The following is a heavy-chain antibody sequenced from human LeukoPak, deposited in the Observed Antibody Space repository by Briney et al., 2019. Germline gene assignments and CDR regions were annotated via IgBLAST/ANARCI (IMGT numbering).Heavy chain of an antibody. CDR1: GGSISSGGYY. Sequence: SETLSLTCTVSGGSISSGGYYWSWIRQPPGKGLEWIGYFYHNGITYYNPSLKSRVTISVDTSKNQFSLKLSSVTAADTAVYYCARGDYYGSGSRYFDYWGQGTLVTVSS. D-gene: IGHD3-10*01. CDR3: ARGDYYGSGSRYFDY. J-gene: IGHJ4*02. V-gene: IGHV4-30-2*01. CDR2: FYHNGIT.